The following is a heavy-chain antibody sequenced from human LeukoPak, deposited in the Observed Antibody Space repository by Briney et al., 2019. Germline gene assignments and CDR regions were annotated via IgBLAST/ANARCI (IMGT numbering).Heavy chain of an antibody. CDR1: GGSISSYY. CDR2: IYYSGST. Sequence: SETLSLTCTVSGGSISSYYWXWIRQPPXXXXXXXXXIYYSGSTNYNPSLKSRVTISVDTSKNQFSLKLSSATAADTAVYYCARADYYDSSGLHYFDYWGQGTLVTVSS. D-gene: IGHD3-22*01. V-gene: IGHV4-59*01. CDR3: ARADYYDSSGLHYFDY. J-gene: IGHJ4*02.